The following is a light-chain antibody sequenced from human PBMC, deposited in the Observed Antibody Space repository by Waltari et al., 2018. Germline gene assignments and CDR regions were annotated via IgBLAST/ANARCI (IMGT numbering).Light chain of an antibody. V-gene: IGKV1-8*01. J-gene: IGKJ1*01. CDR2: ITS. Sequence: AIRITQSPSSLSASTGDRVTITCRASQGVSHHLAWYQQKPGKAPKLLIYITSTLQSGVPSRFSGSGSGTDFTLTIDGLQSEDFATYDCLQYDSYPWTFGQGTKVEIK. CDR3: LQYDSYPWT. CDR1: QGVSHH.